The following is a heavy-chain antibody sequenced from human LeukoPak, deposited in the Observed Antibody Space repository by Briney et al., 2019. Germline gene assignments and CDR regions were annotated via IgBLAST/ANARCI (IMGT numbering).Heavy chain of an antibody. Sequence: PSETLSLTCTVSGGSISSGSYYWSWIRQPAGKGLQWIGRIYTSGSTNYNSSLKSRVTISVDTSKNQFSLKLSSVTAADTAMYYCARVRSIFEVARGAFDIWRQGTMVTVSS. D-gene: IGHD3-3*01. J-gene: IGHJ3*02. CDR1: GGSISSGSYY. CDR3: ARVRSIFEVARGAFDI. V-gene: IGHV4-61*02. CDR2: IYTSGST.